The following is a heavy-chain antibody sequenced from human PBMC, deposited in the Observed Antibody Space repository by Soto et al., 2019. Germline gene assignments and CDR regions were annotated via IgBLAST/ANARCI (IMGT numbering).Heavy chain of an antibody. Sequence: SETLSLTCAVSGGSISSGGYSWSWIRQPPGKGLEWIGYIYHSGSTYYNPSLKSRVTISVDRSKNQFSLKLSSVTAADTAVYYCANRLVNWPIDSWGQGTLVTVSS. D-gene: IGHD2-2*01. CDR2: IYHSGST. CDR3: ANRLVNWPIDS. J-gene: IGHJ4*02. V-gene: IGHV4-30-2*01. CDR1: GGSISSGGYS.